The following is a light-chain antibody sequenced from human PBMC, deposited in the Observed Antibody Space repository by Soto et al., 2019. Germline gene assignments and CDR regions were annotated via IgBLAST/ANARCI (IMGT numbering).Light chain of an antibody. CDR3: QQYNSPPWT. CDR2: KAS. CDR1: QSISSW. V-gene: IGKV1-5*03. Sequence: DIQMTQSRSTLSASVGDRVNITCRATQSISSWLAWYQQKPGKAPKFLIHKASSLESGVPSRFSGSGSGTEFTLTISSLQTDDFATYFCQQYNSPPWTFGQGTKVEIK. J-gene: IGKJ1*01.